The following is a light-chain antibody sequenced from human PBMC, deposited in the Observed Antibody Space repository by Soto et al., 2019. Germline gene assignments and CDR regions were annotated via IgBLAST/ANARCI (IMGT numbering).Light chain of an antibody. CDR2: GAT. V-gene: IGKV1-39*01. CDR3: QQCHATPLT. J-gene: IGKJ5*01. Sequence: DIQMTQSPSSLSASVGDRVTITWRASQAISNYLNWYQQKPGKAPKLLIFGATTLQSGDPSRFSGSGYGTDFTLTISDLQPEDFAIYYCQQCHATPLTFGQGTRLEI. CDR1: QAISNY.